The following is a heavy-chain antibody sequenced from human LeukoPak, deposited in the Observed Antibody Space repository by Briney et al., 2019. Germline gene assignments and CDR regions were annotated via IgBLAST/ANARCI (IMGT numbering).Heavy chain of an antibody. Sequence: GGSLRLSCAASGFTFSSYWMSWVRQAPGKGLEWVANIKQDGSEKYYVDSVKGRFTISRDNAKNSLYLQMNSLRAEDTAVYYCARDSGYSSGWYYEPIDAFDIWGQGTMVTVSS. CDR2: IKQDGSEK. CDR1: GFTFSSYW. J-gene: IGHJ3*02. CDR3: ARDSGYSSGWYYEPIDAFDI. D-gene: IGHD6-19*01. V-gene: IGHV3-7*01.